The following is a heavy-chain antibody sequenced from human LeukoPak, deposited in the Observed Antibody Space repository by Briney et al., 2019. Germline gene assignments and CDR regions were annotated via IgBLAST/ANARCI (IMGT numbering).Heavy chain of an antibody. D-gene: IGHD3-9*01. V-gene: IGHV4-34*01. J-gene: IGHJ6*04. Sequence: SETLSLTCAVYGGSFSGYYWSWIRQPPGKGLEWIGEINHSGSTNYKPSLKSRVTISVDTSKNQFSLKLSSVTATDTAVYYCARVPPYDIKHRKMDAWGKGTTVTVSS. CDR1: GGSFSGYY. CDR3: ARVPPYDIKHRKMDA. CDR2: INHSGST.